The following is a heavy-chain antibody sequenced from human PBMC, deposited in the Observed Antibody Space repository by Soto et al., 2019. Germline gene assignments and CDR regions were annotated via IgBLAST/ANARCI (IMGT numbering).Heavy chain of an antibody. CDR1: GGTFSSYA. CDR2: IIPIFGTA. V-gene: IGHV1-69*01. Sequence: QVPLVQSGAEVKKPGSSVKVSCKASGGTFSSYAISWVRQAPGQGLEWMGGIIPIFGTANYAQKFQGRVTITADESTSTAYMELSSLRSEDTAVYYCARDLSEYSSSSDQNWFDPWGQGTLVTVSS. CDR3: ARDLSEYSSSSDQNWFDP. D-gene: IGHD6-6*01. J-gene: IGHJ5*02.